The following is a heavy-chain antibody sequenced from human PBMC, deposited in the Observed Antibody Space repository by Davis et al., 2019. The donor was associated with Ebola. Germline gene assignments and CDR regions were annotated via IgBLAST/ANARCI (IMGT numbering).Heavy chain of an antibody. J-gene: IGHJ6*03. CDR3: SRGKYDFWTGSPNYYMDV. D-gene: IGHD3-3*01. CDR2: IRGKANSYAT. V-gene: IGHV3-73*01. CDR1: GFTFSDSP. Sequence: GESLKISCAASGFTFSDSPMHWVRQASGKGLEWIGRIRGKANSYATTYAASMSAKFTISRDDSRNTAYLQMNSLKTEDTAVYYCSRGKYDFWTGSPNYYMDVWGKGTTVTVSS.